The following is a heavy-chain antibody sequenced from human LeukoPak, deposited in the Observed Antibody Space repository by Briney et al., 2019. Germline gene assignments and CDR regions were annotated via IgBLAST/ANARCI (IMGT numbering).Heavy chain of an antibody. CDR3: ARKAESAAPGMWTRRNFFDP. J-gene: IGHJ5*02. CDR2: INHSGST. Sequence: SETLSLTCAVYGGSFSGYYWSWIRQPPGKGLEWIGEINHSGSTNYNPSLKSRVTFSVDTSKNQLSLKLSSVTAADTAVYYCARKAESAAPGMWTRRNFFDPWGQGTLVTVSS. CDR1: GGSFSGYY. D-gene: IGHD6-13*01. V-gene: IGHV4-34*01.